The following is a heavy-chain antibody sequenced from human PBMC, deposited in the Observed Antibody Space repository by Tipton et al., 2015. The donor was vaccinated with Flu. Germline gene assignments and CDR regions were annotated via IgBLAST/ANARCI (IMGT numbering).Heavy chain of an antibody. J-gene: IGHJ4*02. CDR2: IFHSGIT. D-gene: IGHD4-23*01. Sequence: TLSLTCAVSGYFISTGFYWAWLRQTPGKGPEWIGSIFHSGITYYNPSLNSRVTISVDTSKNQFSLKLNSVTAADTAVYYCARDTAVTARLVYWSQGTLVTVSS. V-gene: IGHV4-38-2*02. CDR1: GYFISTGFY. CDR3: ARDTAVTARLVY.